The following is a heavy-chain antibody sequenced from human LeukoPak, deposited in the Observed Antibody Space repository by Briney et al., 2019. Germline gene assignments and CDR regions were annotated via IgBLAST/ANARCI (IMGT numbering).Heavy chain of an antibody. CDR1: GYTFTSYG. D-gene: IGHD5-24*01. CDR2: INPNSGGT. CDR3: ARGGLEMATIQDY. V-gene: IGHV1-2*02. Sequence: ASVKVSCKASGYTFTSYGISWVRQAPGQGLEWMGWINPNSGGTNYAQKFQGRVTMTRDTSISTAYMELSRLRSDDTAVYYCARGGLEMATIQDYWGQGTLVTVSS. J-gene: IGHJ4*02.